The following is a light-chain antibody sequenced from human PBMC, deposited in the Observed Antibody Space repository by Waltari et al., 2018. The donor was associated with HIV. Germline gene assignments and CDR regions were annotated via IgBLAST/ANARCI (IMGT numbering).Light chain of an antibody. CDR2: KDS. CDR1: VLSKQF. Sequence: SYELTQPPSVSVSPGQTAGITCSGDVLSKQFVYWYQQKTGQAPSLLIYKDSQWPTGVPERFSVSTAGTTVTLTITGVLAEDEAEYYCQSADKNIKSVVFGGGTKLTVL. CDR3: QSADKNIKSVV. J-gene: IGLJ2*01. V-gene: IGLV3-25*03.